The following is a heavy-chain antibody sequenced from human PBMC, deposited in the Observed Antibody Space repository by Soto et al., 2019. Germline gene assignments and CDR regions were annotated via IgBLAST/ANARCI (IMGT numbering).Heavy chain of an antibody. CDR3: AHSRRITMVRGVTPNGMDV. V-gene: IGHV2-5*02. J-gene: IGHJ6*02. D-gene: IGHD3-10*01. Sequence: GSGPTLVNPTQTLTLTCTFPGFSLSTSGVGVGWIRQPPGKALEWLALIYWDDDKRYSPSLKSRLTITKDTSKNQVVLTMTNMDPVDTATYYCAHSRRITMVRGVTPNGMDVWGQGTTVTVSS. CDR1: GFSLSTSGVG. CDR2: IYWDDDK.